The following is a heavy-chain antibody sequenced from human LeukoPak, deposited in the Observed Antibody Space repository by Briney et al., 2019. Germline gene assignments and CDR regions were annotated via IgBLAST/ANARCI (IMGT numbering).Heavy chain of an antibody. D-gene: IGHD1-26*01. J-gene: IGHJ4*02. CDR2: ISWNSGSI. V-gene: IGHV3-9*01. Sequence: PGRSLRLPCAASGFTFDDYAMHWVRQAPGKGLEWVSGISWNSGSIGYADSVKGRFTISRDNAKNSLYLQMNSLRAEDTALYYCAKDEGGSRWYYFDYWGQGTLVTVSS. CDR3: AKDEGGSRWYYFDY. CDR1: GFTFDDYA.